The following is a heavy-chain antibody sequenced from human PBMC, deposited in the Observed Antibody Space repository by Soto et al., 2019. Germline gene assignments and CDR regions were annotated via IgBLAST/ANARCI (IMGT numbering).Heavy chain of an antibody. Sequence: SETLSLTCTVSGFSINNYYWTWIRQPPGKRLEWIGAIYYTGSTTYNPSLRRRVNFSVDMSKNQFSLSLTSVNAADTDVYFCAKVVSGGHLDYWGQGTLVTVSS. CDR3: AKVVSGGHLDY. CDR2: IYYTGST. D-gene: IGHD6-25*01. J-gene: IGHJ4*02. V-gene: IGHV4-59*01. CDR1: GFSINNYY.